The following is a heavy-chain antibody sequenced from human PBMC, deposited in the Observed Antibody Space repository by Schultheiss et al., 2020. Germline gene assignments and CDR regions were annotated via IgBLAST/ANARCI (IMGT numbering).Heavy chain of an antibody. CDR2: IYYSGST. J-gene: IGHJ5*02. V-gene: IGHV4-4*02. CDR1: GDSISSSNW. CDR3: ARNEGWA. Sequence: SETLSLTCAVSGDSISSSNWWSWVRQPPGKGLEWIGSIYYSGSTYYNPSLKSRVTISVDTSKNQFSLKLNSVTAADTAVYYCARNEGWAWGQGTLVTVSS. D-gene: IGHD6-19*01.